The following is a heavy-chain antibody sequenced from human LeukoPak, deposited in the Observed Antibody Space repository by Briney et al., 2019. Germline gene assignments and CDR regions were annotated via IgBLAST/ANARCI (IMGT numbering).Heavy chain of an antibody. CDR3: AKTRPLDSSSWSHGDY. Sequence: GGSLRLSCAASGFTFSTYWMHWVRQAPGKGLVWVSRINGDGSSITYADSVKGRFTISRDNDKNTLYLQMNSLRAEDTAVYYCAKTRPLDSSSWSHGDYWGQGTLVTVSS. CDR2: INGDGSSI. D-gene: IGHD6-13*01. V-gene: IGHV3-74*03. J-gene: IGHJ4*02. CDR1: GFTFSTYW.